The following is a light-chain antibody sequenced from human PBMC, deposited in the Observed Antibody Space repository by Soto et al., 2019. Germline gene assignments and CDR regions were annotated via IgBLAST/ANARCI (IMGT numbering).Light chain of an antibody. CDR3: RSYAGSNKDVV. J-gene: IGLJ2*01. CDR2: EVS. Sequence: QSALTQPPSASGSPGQSVTISCTGTSSDVGGYNYVSWYQQHPGKAPKLMIYEVSKRPSGVPDRFSGSKSGNTASLTVSGLQAEDEADYYCRSYAGSNKDVVFGGGTKVTVL. CDR1: SSDVGGYNY. V-gene: IGLV2-8*01.